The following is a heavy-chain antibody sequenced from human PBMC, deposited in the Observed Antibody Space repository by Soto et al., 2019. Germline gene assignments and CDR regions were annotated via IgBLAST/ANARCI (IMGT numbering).Heavy chain of an antibody. Sequence: EVQLVESGGGVVRPGGSLRLSCAASGFTFDDYGMSWVRQAPGKGLEWVSGINWNGGSTGYADSVKGRFTISRDNAMNSLYLQMNSLRAEATALYYCARLYSSGWYGPGRYWGQGTLVTVSS. CDR2: INWNGGST. J-gene: IGHJ4*02. CDR3: ARLYSSGWYGPGRY. D-gene: IGHD6-19*01. CDR1: GFTFDDYG. V-gene: IGHV3-20*04.